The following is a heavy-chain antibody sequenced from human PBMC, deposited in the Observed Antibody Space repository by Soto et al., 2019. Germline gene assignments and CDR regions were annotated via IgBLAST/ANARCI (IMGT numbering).Heavy chain of an antibody. CDR3: ARVRPSGEQLWCLEADAFDI. J-gene: IGHJ3*02. CDR2: ISAYTGKT. V-gene: IGHV1-18*01. D-gene: IGHD5-18*01. CDR1: GYIFTSYG. Sequence: QVQLVQSGAEVKKPGASVKVSCKASGYIFTSYGISWVRQAPGRGLEWMGWISAYTGKTNYAQNLQGRVTMPTDTATTRAYMELRSLRSDDTAVYYCARVRPSGEQLWCLEADAFDIWGQGTVVTVSS.